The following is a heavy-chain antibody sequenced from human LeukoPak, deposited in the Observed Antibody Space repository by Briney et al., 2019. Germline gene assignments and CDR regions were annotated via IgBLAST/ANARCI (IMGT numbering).Heavy chain of an antibody. Sequence: PGGSLRLSCAASGFTFSSYSMNWVRQAPGKGLEWVSGISWNSGSIGYADSVKGRFTISRDNAKNSLYLQMNSLRAEDTALYYCAKENEITMIVGVNAFDIWGQGTMVTVSS. J-gene: IGHJ3*02. D-gene: IGHD3-22*01. CDR1: GFTFSSYS. CDR2: ISWNSGSI. CDR3: AKENEITMIVGVNAFDI. V-gene: IGHV3-9*01.